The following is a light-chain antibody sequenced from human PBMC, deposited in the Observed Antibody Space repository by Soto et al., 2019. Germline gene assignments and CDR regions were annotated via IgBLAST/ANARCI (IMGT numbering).Light chain of an antibody. Sequence: QSVLTQPASVSGSPGQSITISCTGTSSDIGDYDYVSWYQHLPGKAPKLLIFDVTHRPSGVSDRFSGSKSGNTASLTISGVRPEDEADYYCCSYADNYSYVFGTGTKVTVL. V-gene: IGLV2-14*01. CDR3: CSYADNYSYV. CDR1: SSDIGDYDY. J-gene: IGLJ1*01. CDR2: DVT.